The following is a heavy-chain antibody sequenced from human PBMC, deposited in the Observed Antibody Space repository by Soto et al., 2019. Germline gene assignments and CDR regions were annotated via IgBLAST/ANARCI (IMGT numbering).Heavy chain of an antibody. CDR2: MSYDGSGK. CDR1: GFTFSSYG. Sequence: PGGSLRLTCAGSGFTFSSYGMHWVRQAPGKGLEWVAVMSYDGSGKYYGDSVQGRFTISRDDSKNTRYLQMNSMRVEDPAIYHRANTAGYDYVWGSSALAPWGQGTLVTVSS. J-gene: IGHJ5*02. CDR3: ANTAGYDYVWGSSALAP. D-gene: IGHD3-16*01. V-gene: IGHV3-30*18.